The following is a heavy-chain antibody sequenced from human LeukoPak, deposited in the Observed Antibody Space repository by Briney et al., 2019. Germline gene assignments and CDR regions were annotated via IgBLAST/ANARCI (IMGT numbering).Heavy chain of an antibody. CDR1: GFTFSSYS. J-gene: IGHJ4*02. V-gene: IGHV3-66*01. CDR2: IYSGGSI. D-gene: IGHD3-22*01. Sequence: GGSLRLSCAASGFTFSSYSMNWVRQAPGKGLEWVSVIYSGGSIYYADSVKGRFTISRDNAKNSLYLQMNSLRAEDTALYYCVRDISGYYFDYWGQGTLVTVSS. CDR3: VRDISGYYFDY.